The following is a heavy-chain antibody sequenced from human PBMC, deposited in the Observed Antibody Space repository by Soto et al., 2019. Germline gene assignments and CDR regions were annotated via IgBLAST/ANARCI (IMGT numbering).Heavy chain of an antibody. CDR1: GGSISSGGYY. Sequence: QVQLQESGPGLVKPSQTLSLTCTVSGGSISSGGYYWSWIRQHPGKGLEWIGYIYYSGSTYYNPSLKSRVTISVDTSKNQFSLKLSSVTAADTAVYYCARAPRECSSTSCLKGTIDYWGQGTLVTVSS. CDR3: ARAPRECSSTSCLKGTIDY. V-gene: IGHV4-31*03. CDR2: IYYSGST. D-gene: IGHD2-2*01. J-gene: IGHJ4*02.